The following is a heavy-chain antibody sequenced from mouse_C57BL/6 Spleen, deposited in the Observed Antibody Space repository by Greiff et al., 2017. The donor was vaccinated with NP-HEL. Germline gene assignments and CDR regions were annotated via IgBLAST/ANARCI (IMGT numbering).Heavy chain of an antibody. CDR1: GFSLSTSGMG. CDR2: IYWDDDK. J-gene: IGHJ1*03. Sequence: QVQLKESGPGILQSSQTLSLPCSFSGFSLSTSGMGVSWIRQPSGKGLEWLAHIYWDDDKRYNPSLKSRLTISKDTSRNQVFLKITSVDTADTATYYCARRAGNDEWYFDVWGTGTTVTVSS. V-gene: IGHV8-12*01. CDR3: ARRAGNDEWYFDV. D-gene: IGHD4-1*01.